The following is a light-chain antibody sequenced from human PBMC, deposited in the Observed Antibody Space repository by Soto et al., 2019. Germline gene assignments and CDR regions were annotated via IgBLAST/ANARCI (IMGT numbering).Light chain of an antibody. CDR1: TGAVTSGHY. Sequence: QAVVTQEPSLTVSPGGTVTLTCGSSTGAVTSGHYPYWIQQKPGQAPSTLIYDVNNKHSWTPARFSGSLLGGEAALTLSGAQPEDEAQYYCLLYYTGARVFGGGTKLTVL. J-gene: IGLJ2*01. V-gene: IGLV7-46*01. CDR2: DVN. CDR3: LLYYTGARV.